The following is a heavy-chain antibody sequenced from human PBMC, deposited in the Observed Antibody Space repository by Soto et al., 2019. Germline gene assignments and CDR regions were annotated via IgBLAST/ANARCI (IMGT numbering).Heavy chain of an antibody. D-gene: IGHD2-8*01. CDR2: ISSDGNSK. V-gene: IGHV3-30-3*01. Sequence: PGGSLRPSCAASEFTFSSYGMQWVRQAPGKRPEWVAVISSDGNSKYYTDSVKGRFTISRDNSKNTLYLQMNSLRAEDTAVYYCARPPGTISWDPFGYWGQGTLVTVSS. CDR1: EFTFSSYG. J-gene: IGHJ4*02. CDR3: ARPPGTISWDPFGY.